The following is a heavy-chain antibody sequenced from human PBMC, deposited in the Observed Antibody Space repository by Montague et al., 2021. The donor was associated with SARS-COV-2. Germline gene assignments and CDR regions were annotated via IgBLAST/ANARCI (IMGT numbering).Heavy chain of an antibody. CDR2: INYSGTT. D-gene: IGHD6-13*01. Sequence: SETLSLTCSVSGGSITDLTYYWGCIRQSPGKGLEWIGAINYSGTTYYNPSLKSRVTISLDTAKNQFSLKMTSVTAADTAVYYCARHWGIAAAGNWGQGTLVTVSS. CDR1: GGSITDLTYY. J-gene: IGHJ4*02. V-gene: IGHV4-39*01. CDR3: ARHWGIAAAGN.